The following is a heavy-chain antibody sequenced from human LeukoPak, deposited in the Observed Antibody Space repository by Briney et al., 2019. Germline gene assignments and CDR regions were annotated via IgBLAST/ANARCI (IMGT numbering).Heavy chain of an antibody. V-gene: IGHV4-34*01. CDR3: ARAWDSSGYYPPYYYYGMDV. CDR2: INHSGST. D-gene: IGHD3-22*01. Sequence: PSETLSLTCAVYGGSFSGYYWSWIRQPPGKGLEWIGEINHSGSTNYNPSLKSRVTISVDTSKNQSSLKLSSVTAADTAVYYCARAWDSSGYYPPYYYYGMDVRGQGTTVTVSS. J-gene: IGHJ6*02. CDR1: GGSFSGYY.